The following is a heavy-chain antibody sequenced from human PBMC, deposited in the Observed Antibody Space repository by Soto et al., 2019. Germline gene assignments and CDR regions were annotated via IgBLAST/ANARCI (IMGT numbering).Heavy chain of an antibody. CDR1: GFTFSSYW. Sequence: PGGSLRLSCVASGFTFSSYWMHWVRQGPEKGLVWVSHINSDGSSTNYADSVKGRFTISRDNAKNTVFLQMNSLRAEDTAVYYCATLGGSGWQDYWGQGTLVTVSS. CDR2: INSDGSST. D-gene: IGHD6-19*01. J-gene: IGHJ4*02. V-gene: IGHV3-74*01. CDR3: ATLGGSGWQDY.